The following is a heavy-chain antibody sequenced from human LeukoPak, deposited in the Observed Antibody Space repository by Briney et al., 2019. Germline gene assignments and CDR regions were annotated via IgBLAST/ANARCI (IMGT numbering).Heavy chain of an antibody. J-gene: IGHJ4*02. CDR1: GFTFSSYW. V-gene: IGHV3-74*01. D-gene: IGHD3-3*01. CDR2: INGDGSST. CDR3: ARDYRNYYDFWSGYTYYFDY. Sequence: GGSLRLSCAASGFTFSSYWMHWVRQAPGKGLVWVSRINGDGSSTSYADSVKGRFTISRDNAKNTLYLQMNSLRAEDTAVYYCARDYRNYYDFWSGYTYYFDYWGQGTLVTVSS.